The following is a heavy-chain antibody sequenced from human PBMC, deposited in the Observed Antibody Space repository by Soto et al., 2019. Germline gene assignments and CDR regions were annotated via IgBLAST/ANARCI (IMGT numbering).Heavy chain of an antibody. D-gene: IGHD2-21*02. CDR3: AHRLTATALDI. CDR2: IYWDDDK. V-gene: IGHV2-5*02. J-gene: IGHJ3*02. Sequence: QITLKESGPTLGKPTQTLTLTCTFSGFSLSTSGVAVGWIRQPPGKALEWLALIYWDDDKRYSPSMKGRLTIARDTSKNQVVLIMTNMDPEDTATYYCAHRLTATALDIWGQGTMVTVSS. CDR1: GFSLSTSGVA.